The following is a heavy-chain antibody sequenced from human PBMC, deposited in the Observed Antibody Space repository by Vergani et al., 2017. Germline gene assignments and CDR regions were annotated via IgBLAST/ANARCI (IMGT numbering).Heavy chain of an antibody. J-gene: IGHJ6*03. Sequence: QVQLQQWGAGLLKPSETLSLTCAVYGGSFSGYYWSWIRQPPGKGLEWIGYIYYSGSTYYNPSLKSRVTISVDTSKNQFSLKLSSVTAADTAVYYCARVMVDYGDSRTYYYYYMDIWGKGTTVTVSS. CDR2: IYYSGST. CDR3: ARVMVDYGDSRTYYYYYMDI. V-gene: IGHV4-34*01. D-gene: IGHD4-17*01. CDR1: GGSFSGYY.